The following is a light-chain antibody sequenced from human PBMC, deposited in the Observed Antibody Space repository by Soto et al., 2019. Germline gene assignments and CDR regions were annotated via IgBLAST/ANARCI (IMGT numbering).Light chain of an antibody. CDR1: QSVSSN. V-gene: IGKV3-15*01. Sequence: IVMTQSPATLSVSPGERATLSCRASQSVSSNLAWYQQKPGQAPRVLIYGASTRATGIPDRFSGSGSGTEFTLTISSLLSEDSAVYYCQHYNIWPPKTFGQGTKAEIK. CDR2: GAS. J-gene: IGKJ1*01. CDR3: QHYNIWPPKT.